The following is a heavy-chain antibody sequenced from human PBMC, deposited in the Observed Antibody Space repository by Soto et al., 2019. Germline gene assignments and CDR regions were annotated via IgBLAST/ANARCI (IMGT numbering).Heavy chain of an antibody. D-gene: IGHD5-18*01. CDR1: GFTFGDSA. Sequence: DVQVVESGGGLVQPGQSLRLSCFASGFTFGDSAFSWVRQAPGKGLEWVGFIRTKTFGGTAEYAASVKGRFSISRDDSKSIAYLQMNSLKTEDTAVYYCIRDMKYSYYFEAGHWGQGTLVTVSS. CDR2: IRTKTFGGTA. CDR3: IRDMKYSYYFEAGH. J-gene: IGHJ4*02. V-gene: IGHV3-49*04.